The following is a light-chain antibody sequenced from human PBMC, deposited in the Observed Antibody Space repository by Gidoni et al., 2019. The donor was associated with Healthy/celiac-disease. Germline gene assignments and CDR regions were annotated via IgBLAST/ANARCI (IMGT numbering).Light chain of an antibody. V-gene: IGKV3-15*01. CDR1: QSVSTN. Sequence: EIVMTQSPATPSVSPGESATLSSRASQSVSTNLAWYQQKPGQAPRLLIYGASTRATAIPARFSGSGSGTEFTLTISSLQSEDFAVYYCQQYNNWPPYTFGQGTKLEIK. J-gene: IGKJ2*01. CDR2: GAS. CDR3: QQYNNWPPYT.